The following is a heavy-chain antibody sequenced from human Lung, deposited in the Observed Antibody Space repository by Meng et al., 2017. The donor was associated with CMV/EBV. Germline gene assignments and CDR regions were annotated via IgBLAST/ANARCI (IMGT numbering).Heavy chain of an antibody. CDR3: ARVAKSTITGTTPYYYYGMDV. CDR2: IYYSGST. D-gene: IGHD1-7*01. Sequence: SXTXSLXCTVSGGSISSYYWSWIRQPPGKGLEWIGYIYYSGSTNYNPSLKSRVTISVDTSKNQFSLKLSSVTAADTAVYYCARVAKSTITGTTPYYYYGMDVXGQAXTVTVSS. V-gene: IGHV4-59*01. J-gene: IGHJ6*02. CDR1: GGSISSYY.